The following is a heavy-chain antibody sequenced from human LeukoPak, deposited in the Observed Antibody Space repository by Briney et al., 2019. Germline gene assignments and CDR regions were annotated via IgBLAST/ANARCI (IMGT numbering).Heavy chain of an antibody. CDR1: GFTFSSYA. Sequence: PGRSLRLSCAAAGFTFSSYAMHWVRQAPGKGLEWVAVISYDGSNKYYADSVKGRFTISRDNSKNTLYLQTNSLRAEDTAVYYCARDQLGYDILTGYYPTYYFDYWGQGTLVTVSS. V-gene: IGHV3-30-3*01. CDR3: ARDQLGYDILTGYYPTYYFDY. CDR2: ISYDGSNK. J-gene: IGHJ4*02. D-gene: IGHD3-9*01.